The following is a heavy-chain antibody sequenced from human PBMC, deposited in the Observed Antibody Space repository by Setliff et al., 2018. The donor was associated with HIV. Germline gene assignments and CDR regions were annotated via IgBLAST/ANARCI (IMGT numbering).Heavy chain of an antibody. CDR3: GIRISISVIWTFDY. J-gene: IGHJ4*02. Sequence: GGSLRLSCATSGFTFSSFGIHWVRQAPGKGLEWVSAIGRTPGTIYYADSVKGRFAISRDNSMNTLSLQMNSLRAEDTAVYYCGIRISISVIWTFDYWGQGMLVTVSS. CDR2: IGRTPGTI. V-gene: IGHV3-23*01. CDR1: GFTFSSFG. D-gene: IGHD3-3*01.